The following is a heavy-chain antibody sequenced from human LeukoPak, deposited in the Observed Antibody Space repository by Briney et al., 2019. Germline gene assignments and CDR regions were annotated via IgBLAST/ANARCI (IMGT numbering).Heavy chain of an antibody. CDR2: ISADGGST. J-gene: IGHJ4*02. V-gene: IGHV3-43*02. Sequence: GGSLRLSCVASGLNFDDSAMHWVRQAPGKGLEWVSLISADGGSTFSADSVKGRFSISRDNSKNSLYLQMNSLRAEDTAVYYCGTWTTVASYFDYWGQGTLVTVSS. CDR3: GTWTTVASYFDY. D-gene: IGHD4-17*01. CDR1: GLNFDDSA.